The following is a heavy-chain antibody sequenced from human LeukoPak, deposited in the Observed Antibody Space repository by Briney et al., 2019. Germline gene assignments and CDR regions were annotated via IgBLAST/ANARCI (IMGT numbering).Heavy chain of an antibody. Sequence: GGSLRLSCAASGFTFSSYSMNWVRQAPGKGLEWVSSISSSSSYIYYADSVKGRFTIFRDNAKNSLYLQMTSLRAEDTAVYYCARNPLIEYRSGDYWGQGTLVTVSS. CDR2: ISSSSSYI. J-gene: IGHJ4*02. D-gene: IGHD2-2*01. V-gene: IGHV3-21*01. CDR1: GFTFSSYS. CDR3: ARNPLIEYRSGDY.